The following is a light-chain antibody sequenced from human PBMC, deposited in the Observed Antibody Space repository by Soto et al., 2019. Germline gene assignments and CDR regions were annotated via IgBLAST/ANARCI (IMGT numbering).Light chain of an antibody. CDR3: QRYNNWPRLT. CDR1: QSVSSN. V-gene: IGKV3-15*01. CDR2: GAS. J-gene: IGKJ4*01. Sequence: EIVMTQSPATLSVSPGERATLSCRASQSVSSNLAWYQQKPGQAPRLLIYGASTRATGIPARFSGSGSGTEFTLTISSLQSEDFAVYYCQRYNNWPRLTFGGGTKVDIK.